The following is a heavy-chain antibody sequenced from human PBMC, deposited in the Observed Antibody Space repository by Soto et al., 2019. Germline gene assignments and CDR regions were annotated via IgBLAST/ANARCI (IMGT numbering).Heavy chain of an antibody. CDR1: GFSFSRHG. J-gene: IGHJ6*02. CDR3: ARDRSSTYYYYGMDL. D-gene: IGHD6-19*01. Sequence: PGGSLRLSCAASGFSFSRHGMQWVRQAPGKGLEWVAVISYDGSNQDYADSVKGRFSISRDNSKNTVYLQMNSLRVEDSAVYYCARDRSSTYYYYGMDLWGQGTTVTVSS. CDR2: ISYDGSNQ. V-gene: IGHV3-30-3*01.